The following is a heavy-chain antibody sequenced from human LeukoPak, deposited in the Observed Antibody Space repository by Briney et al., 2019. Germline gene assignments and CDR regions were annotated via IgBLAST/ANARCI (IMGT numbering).Heavy chain of an antibody. V-gene: IGHV4-39*07. Sequence: PSETLSLTCTVSGGSISSSTYYWGWIRQPPGKGLEWIGSIYYSGSTYYNPSLKSRVTMSVDTSKNQFSLKLSSVTAADTAVYYCARVFDSGSQAYFYYMDVWGKGTTVTIFS. CDR2: IYYSGST. CDR1: GGSISSSTYY. J-gene: IGHJ6*03. D-gene: IGHD3-10*01. CDR3: ARVFDSGSQAYFYYMDV.